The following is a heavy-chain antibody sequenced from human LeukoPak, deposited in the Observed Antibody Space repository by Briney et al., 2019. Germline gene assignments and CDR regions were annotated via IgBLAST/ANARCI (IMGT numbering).Heavy chain of an antibody. CDR3: VRASLLRGLVGYYFDS. Sequence: ASVKVSCKASGGTFSSYAISRVRQAPGQGLEWMGRIIPIFGTANYAQKFQGRVTITTDESTSTAYMELSSLRSEDTAVYFCVRASLLRGLVGYYFDSWGQGTPVTVFS. V-gene: IGHV1-69*05. D-gene: IGHD3-16*02. J-gene: IGHJ4*02. CDR1: GGTFSSYA. CDR2: IIPIFGTA.